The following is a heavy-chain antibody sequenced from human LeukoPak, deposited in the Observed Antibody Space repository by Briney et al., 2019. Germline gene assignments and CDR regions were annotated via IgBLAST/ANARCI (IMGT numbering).Heavy chain of an antibody. Sequence: GGSLRLSCAASGFTFSSYAMSWVRQAPGKGLEWVSAISGSGGSTYYADSVKGRFTISRDNSKNTLYLQMNSLRAEDTAVYYCARDQGDYYDSSGYYASFDYWGQGTLVTVSS. J-gene: IGHJ4*02. V-gene: IGHV3-23*01. CDR1: GFTFSSYA. CDR3: ARDQGDYYDSSGYYASFDY. D-gene: IGHD3-22*01. CDR2: ISGSGGST.